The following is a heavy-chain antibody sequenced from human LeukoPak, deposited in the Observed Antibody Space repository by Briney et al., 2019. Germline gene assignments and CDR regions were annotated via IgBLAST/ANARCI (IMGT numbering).Heavy chain of an antibody. V-gene: IGHV1-58*01. CDR3: AASPDYYDSSGYSYYFDY. D-gene: IGHD3-22*01. J-gene: IGHJ4*02. Sequence: TSVKVSCKASGFTFTSSAVQWVRQARGQRLEWIGWIVVGSGNTNYAQKFQERVTITRDMSTSTAYMELSSLRSEDTAVYYCAASPDYYDSSGYSYYFDYWGQGTLVTVSP. CDR1: GFTFTSSA. CDR2: IVVGSGNT.